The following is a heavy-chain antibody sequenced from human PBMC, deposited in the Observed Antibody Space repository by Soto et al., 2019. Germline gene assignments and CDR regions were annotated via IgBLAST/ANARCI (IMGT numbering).Heavy chain of an antibody. CDR1: GFTFSSYG. CDR2: IWYDGSNK. D-gene: IGHD6-19*01. Sequence: GGSLRLSCAASGFTFSSYGMHWVRQAPGKGLEWVAVIWYDGSNKYYADSVKGRFTISRDNSKNTLYLQMNSLRAEDTAVYYCARDLIAVASGYYYGMDVWGQGTTVTVSS. J-gene: IGHJ6*02. CDR3: ARDLIAVASGYYYGMDV. V-gene: IGHV3-33*01.